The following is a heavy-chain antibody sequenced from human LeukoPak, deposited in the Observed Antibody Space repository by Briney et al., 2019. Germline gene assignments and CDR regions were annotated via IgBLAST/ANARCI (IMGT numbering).Heavy chain of an antibody. CDR2: IKSKTDGGTT. D-gene: IGHD2-2*01. CDR3: TTGYCSSSSCHRSLYFDY. Sequence: GGSLRLSCAASGFTFSNAWMSWVRQAPGKGLEWVGRIKSKTDGGTTDYAAPVKGRFTVSRDDSKNTLHLQMNSLKTEDTAVYYCTTGYCSSSSCHRSLYFDYWGQGTLVTVSS. CDR1: GFTFSNAW. J-gene: IGHJ4*02. V-gene: IGHV3-15*01.